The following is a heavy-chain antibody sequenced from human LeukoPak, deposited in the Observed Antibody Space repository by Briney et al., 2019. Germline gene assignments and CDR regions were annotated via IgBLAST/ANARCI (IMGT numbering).Heavy chain of an antibody. CDR2: MNPNSGNT. Sequence: GASVKVSCKGSGYTLSNHAFSWVRQATGQGLEWMGWMNPNSGNTGYAQKFQGRVTMTRNTSISTAYMELSSLRSEDTAVYYCARGPRRYDFWSGYYAYYGMDVWGQGTTVTVSS. CDR3: ARGPRRYDFWSGYYAYYGMDV. D-gene: IGHD3-3*01. V-gene: IGHV1-8*02. CDR1: GYTLSNHA. J-gene: IGHJ6*02.